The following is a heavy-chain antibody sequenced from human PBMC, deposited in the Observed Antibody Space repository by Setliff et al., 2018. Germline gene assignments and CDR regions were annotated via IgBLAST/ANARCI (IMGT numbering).Heavy chain of an antibody. J-gene: IGHJ4*02. V-gene: IGHV3-48*03. D-gene: IGHD3-9*01. CDR1: GFTFSSYE. Sequence: GGSLRLSCAASGFTFSSYEMNWVRQAPGKGLEWVSYISSSGSTIYYADSVKGRFTISRDNAKNSLYLQMNSLRAEDTAVYYCACPDILTGLYDYWGQGTLVTDS. CDR2: ISSSGSTI. CDR3: ACPDILTGLYDY.